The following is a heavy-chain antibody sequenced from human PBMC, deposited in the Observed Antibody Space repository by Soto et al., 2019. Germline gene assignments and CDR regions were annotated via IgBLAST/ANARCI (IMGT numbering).Heavy chain of an antibody. Sequence: EVQLVETGGGLIQPGGSLRLSCAASGFTVSSNYMSWVRQAPGKGLEWVSVIYSGGSTYYADSVKGRFTISRDNSKNTLYLQMDSLRAEDTAVYHCARGSWKSIGWEKGGMDVWGQGTTVTVSS. J-gene: IGHJ6*02. CDR1: GFTVSSNY. V-gene: IGHV3-53*02. D-gene: IGHD6-19*01. CDR3: ARGSWKSIGWEKGGMDV. CDR2: IYSGGST.